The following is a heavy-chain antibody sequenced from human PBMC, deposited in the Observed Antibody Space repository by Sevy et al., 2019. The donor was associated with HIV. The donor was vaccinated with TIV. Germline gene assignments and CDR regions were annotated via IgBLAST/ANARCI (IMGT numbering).Heavy chain of an antibody. D-gene: IGHD3-16*02. CDR3: AKDRPQTISYRTKYYYYGMHV. CDR2: ISYDANKK. V-gene: IGHV3-30*18. Sequence: GGSLRLSCAASGLTFNNYGMHWVRQAPGKGLEWVGIISYDANKKYYGDSVKGRFFISRDNSKNTLSLQMNDLRAEDTAVYYCAKDRPQTISYRTKYYYYGMHVWGLGTTVTVSS. J-gene: IGHJ6*02. CDR1: GLTFNNYG.